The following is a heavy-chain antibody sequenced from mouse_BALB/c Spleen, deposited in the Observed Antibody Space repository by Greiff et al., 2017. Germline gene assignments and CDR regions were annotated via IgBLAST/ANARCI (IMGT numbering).Heavy chain of an antibody. V-gene: IGHV2-9*02. D-gene: IGHD1-1*01. CDR3: ARGGTTVVAYYYAMDY. CDR2: IWAGGST. J-gene: IGHJ4*01. CDR1: GFSLTSYG. Sequence: VQVVESGPGLVAPSQSLSITCTVSGFSLTSYGVHWVRQPPGKGLEWLGVIWAGGSTNYNSALMSRLSISKDNSKSQVFLKMNSLQTDDTAMYYCARGGTTVVAYYYAMDYWGQGTSVTVSS.